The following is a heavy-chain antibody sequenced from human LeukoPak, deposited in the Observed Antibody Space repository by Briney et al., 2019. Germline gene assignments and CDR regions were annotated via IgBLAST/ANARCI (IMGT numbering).Heavy chain of an antibody. CDR3: AREGIARYYFDY. D-gene: IGHD6-13*01. CDR1: GFTFSSYE. V-gene: IGHV3-48*03. CDR2: ISSSGCTI. Sequence: GGSLRLSCAASGFTFSSYEMNWVRQAPGKGLEWVSYISSSGCTIYYADSVKGRFTISRDNAKNSLYLQMNSLRAEDTAVYYCAREGIARYYFDYWGQGTLVTVSS. J-gene: IGHJ4*02.